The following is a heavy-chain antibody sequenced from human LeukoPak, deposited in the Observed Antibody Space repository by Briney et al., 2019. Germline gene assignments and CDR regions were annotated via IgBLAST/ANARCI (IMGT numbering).Heavy chain of an antibody. D-gene: IGHD5-24*01. V-gene: IGHV3-23*01. CDR1: GFTFSSYA. CDR3: AKGGHGDY. J-gene: IGHJ4*02. CDR2: ISGSGGST. Sequence: GGALRLSCVVSGFTFSSYAMTWVRQAPGKGLEWVSEISGSGGSTYYADPVKGRFTISRDNSKKTMYLQMITLRAEDPVVYYCAKGGHGDYWGQGTLVTVSS.